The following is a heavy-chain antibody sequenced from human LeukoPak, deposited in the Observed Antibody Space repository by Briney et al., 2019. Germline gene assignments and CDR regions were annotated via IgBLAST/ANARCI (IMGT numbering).Heavy chain of an antibody. J-gene: IGHJ4*02. CDR2: ISDSGGRT. Sequence: GGSLRLSCAVSGITLSNYGMSWVRQAPGKGLEWVAGISDSGGRTNYADSVKGRFTISRDNPKNTLYLQMNSLRAEDTAVHFCAKRGVVIRVILVGFHKEAYYFDSWGQGALVTVSS. D-gene: IGHD3-22*01. V-gene: IGHV3-23*01. CDR3: AKRGVVIRVILVGFHKEAYYFDS. CDR1: GITLSNYG.